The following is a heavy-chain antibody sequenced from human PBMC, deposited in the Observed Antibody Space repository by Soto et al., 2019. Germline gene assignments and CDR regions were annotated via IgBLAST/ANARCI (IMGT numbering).Heavy chain of an antibody. V-gene: IGHV4-31*03. CDR1: GDAIYIGGYY. J-gene: IGHJ4*02. D-gene: IGHD1-1*01. Sequence: SETLSLTCTVSGDAIYIGGYYWTWIRQHPGKGLEWIGYIYHTGKTYYNPSLESRVTMSVDTPKNQFSLKLASVTAADTAVYYCARDGSSTANWIDPINKKWGQGTLVTVSS. CDR2: IYHTGKT. CDR3: ARDGSSTANWIDPINKK.